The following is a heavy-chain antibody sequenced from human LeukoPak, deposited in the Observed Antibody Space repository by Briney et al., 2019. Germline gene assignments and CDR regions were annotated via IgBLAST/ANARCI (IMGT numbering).Heavy chain of an antibody. J-gene: IGHJ4*02. Sequence: SETLSLTCTVSGGSISSYYWSWIRQPPGKGLEWIGYIYYSGSTNYNPSLKSRVTISVDTSKNQFSLKLSSVTAADTAVYYCAGYSGYEATTDYWGQGTLVTVSS. CDR2: IYYSGST. V-gene: IGHV4-59*08. CDR1: GGSISSYY. CDR3: AGYSGYEATTDY. D-gene: IGHD5-12*01.